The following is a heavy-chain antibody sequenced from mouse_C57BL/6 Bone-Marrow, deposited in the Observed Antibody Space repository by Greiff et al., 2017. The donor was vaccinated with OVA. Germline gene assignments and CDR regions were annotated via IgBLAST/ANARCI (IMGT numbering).Heavy chain of an antibody. Sequence: EVKLMESGGGLVQPKGSLKLSCAASGFSFNTYAMNWVRQAPGKGLEWVARIRSKSNNYATYYADSVKDRFTISRDDSESMLYLQMNNLKTEDAAMYYCVRHGYYGSSYEAMDYWGQGTSVTGSS. CDR3: VRHGYYGSSYEAMDY. D-gene: IGHD1-1*01. V-gene: IGHV10-1*01. J-gene: IGHJ4*01. CDR2: IRSKSNNYAT. CDR1: GFSFNTYA.